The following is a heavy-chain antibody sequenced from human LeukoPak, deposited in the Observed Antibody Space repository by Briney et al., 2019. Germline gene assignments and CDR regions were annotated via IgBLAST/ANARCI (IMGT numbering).Heavy chain of an antibody. J-gene: IGHJ4*02. V-gene: IGHV3-30*02. CDR2: IHYDGSDI. CDR3: AKTNSSSSPIDY. D-gene: IGHD6-6*01. CDR1: GFTFSSYG. Sequence: GGSLRLSCAASGFTFSSYGMHWVRQAPGKGLKWVAFIHYDGSDIYYADSVKGRFTISRDNSKNTLYLQMSSLRTEDTAVYYCAKTNSSSSPIDYWGQGTLVTVSS.